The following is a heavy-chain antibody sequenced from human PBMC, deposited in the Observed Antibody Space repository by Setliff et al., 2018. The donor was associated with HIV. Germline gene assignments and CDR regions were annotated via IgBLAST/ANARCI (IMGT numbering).Heavy chain of an antibody. CDR3: ARGPPRDILTGVRGHLDY. J-gene: IGHJ4*02. V-gene: IGHV1-46*01. Sequence: ASVKVSCKASGYTFTSYYMHWVRQAPGQGLEWMGIINPSGGSTSYAQKFQGRVTMTRDTSTSTVYMELSSLRSEDTAVYYCARGPPRDILTGVRGHLDYWGQGTLVTVSS. D-gene: IGHD3-9*01. CDR2: INPSGGST. CDR1: GYTFTSYY.